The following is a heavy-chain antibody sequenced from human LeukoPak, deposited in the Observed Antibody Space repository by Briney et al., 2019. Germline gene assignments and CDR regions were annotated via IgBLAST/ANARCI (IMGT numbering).Heavy chain of an antibody. J-gene: IGHJ6*03. D-gene: IGHD3-10*01. Sequence: ASVKVSCKASGYTFTSYGISWVRQAPGQGLEWMGWISAYNGNTNYAQKLQGRVTMTTDTSTSTAYMELRSLRSDDTAVYYCARGGAPILWFGESYMDVWGKGTTVTVSS. CDR1: GYTFTSYG. CDR3: ARGGAPILWFGESYMDV. CDR2: ISAYNGNT. V-gene: IGHV1-18*01.